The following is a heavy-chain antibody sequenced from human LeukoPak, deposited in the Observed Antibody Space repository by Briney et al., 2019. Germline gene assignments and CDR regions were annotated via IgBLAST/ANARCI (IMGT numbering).Heavy chain of an antibody. CDR3: ARQSVRVPGFDWLLYDPDY. V-gene: IGHV5-51*01. J-gene: IGHJ4*02. D-gene: IGHD3-9*01. CDR2: IYPGDSDT. Sequence: PGESLKISCKGSGYSFTSYWIGWVRQMPGKGLEWMGIIYPGDSDTRYSPSFQGQVTISADKSISTAYLQWSSLKASDTAMYYCARQSVRVPGFDWLLYDPDYWGQGTLVTVSS. CDR1: GYSFTSYW.